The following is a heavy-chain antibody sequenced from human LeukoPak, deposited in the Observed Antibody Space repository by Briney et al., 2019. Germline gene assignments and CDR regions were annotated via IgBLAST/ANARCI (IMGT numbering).Heavy chain of an antibody. CDR1: GGSFSSYF. J-gene: IGHJ5*02. CDR3: AKESGSYDP. CDR2: INHSGST. V-gene: IGHV4-34*01. D-gene: IGHD1-26*01. Sequence: SETLSLTCAVSGGSFSSYFWSWIRQSPGKGLEWIGEINHSGSTNYNPSLKSRVTISLGTSKNQFSLRLSSVTAADTAVYYCAKESGSYDPWGQGTLVTVSS.